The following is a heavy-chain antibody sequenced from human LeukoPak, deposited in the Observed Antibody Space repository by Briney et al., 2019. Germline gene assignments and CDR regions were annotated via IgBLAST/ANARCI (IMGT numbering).Heavy chain of an antibody. CDR2: IKQDGSEK. CDR1: GFTFSSYW. V-gene: IGHV3-7*01. CDR3: ARVSMIQLWSNDAFDI. Sequence: GGSLRLSCAASGFTFSSYWMSWVRQAPGKGLERVANIKQDGSEKYYVDSVKGRFTISRDNAKNSLYLQMNSLRAEDTAVYYCARVSMIQLWSNDAFDIWGQGTMVTVSS. D-gene: IGHD5-18*01. J-gene: IGHJ3*02.